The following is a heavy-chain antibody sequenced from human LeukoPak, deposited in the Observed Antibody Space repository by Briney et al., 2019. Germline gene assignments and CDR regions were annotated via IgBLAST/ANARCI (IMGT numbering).Heavy chain of an antibody. V-gene: IGHV4-34*01. J-gene: IGHJ5*02. CDR3: ARLRDYDNWFDP. CDR2: INHSGST. D-gene: IGHD4/OR15-4a*01. CDR1: GGSFSDYY. Sequence: SETLSLTCAVYGGSFSDYYWSWIRQSPGKGLEWIGDINHSGSTYYNPSLKSRVTISVDTSKNQFSLKLSSVTAADTAVYYRARLRDYDNWFDPWGQGTLVTVSS.